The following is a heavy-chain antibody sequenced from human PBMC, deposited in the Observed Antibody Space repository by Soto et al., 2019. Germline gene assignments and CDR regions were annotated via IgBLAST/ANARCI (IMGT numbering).Heavy chain of an antibody. J-gene: IGHJ6*02. Sequence: SETLSLTCAVSGGSISSSNWWSWVRQPPGKGLEWIGEIYHSGSTNYNPSLKSRVTISVDKSKNQFSLKLSSVTAADTAVYYCARAQGVYGAYGMDVWGQGTTVTVSS. V-gene: IGHV4-4*02. CDR1: GGSISSSNW. CDR2: IYHSGST. CDR3: ARAQGVYGAYGMDV. D-gene: IGHD3-10*01.